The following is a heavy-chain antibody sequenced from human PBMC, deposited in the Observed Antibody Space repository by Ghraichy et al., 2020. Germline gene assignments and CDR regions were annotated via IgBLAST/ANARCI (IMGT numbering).Heavy chain of an antibody. CDR2: IYYSGST. J-gene: IGHJ4*02. Sequence: SETLSLTCTVSGGSISSYYWSWIRQPPGKGLEWIGYIYYSGSTNYNPSLKSRVTISVDTSKNQFSLKLSSVTAADTAVYYCATVDYYGSYFDYWGQGTLVTVSS. CDR3: ATVDYYGSYFDY. CDR1: GGSISSYY. V-gene: IGHV4-59*01. D-gene: IGHD3-10*01.